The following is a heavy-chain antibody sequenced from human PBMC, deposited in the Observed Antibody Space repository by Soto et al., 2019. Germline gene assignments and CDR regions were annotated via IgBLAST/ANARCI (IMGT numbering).Heavy chain of an antibody. J-gene: IGHJ1*01. D-gene: IGHD5-12*01. Sequence: SVKVSCKASGGTFSSFGISWVRQAPGQGLEWMGGITPVFGRPNYAQRFRGRLTITADESTNTSYMELIDLTSEDTAVYYCAREASGYDFWGQGTQVTVSS. CDR1: GGTFSSFG. CDR2: ITPVFGRP. V-gene: IGHV1-69*13. CDR3: AREASGYDF.